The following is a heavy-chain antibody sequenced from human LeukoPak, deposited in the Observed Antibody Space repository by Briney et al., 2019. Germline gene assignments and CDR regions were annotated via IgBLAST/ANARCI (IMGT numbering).Heavy chain of an antibody. V-gene: IGHV3-33*06. Sequence: PGRSLRLSCAASGFISSSYGMHWVRQAPGKGLEWVARIWHDGSNDDYADSVKGRFTISRDNSKNTLYLQMNSLRAEDTAIYYCAKVTGDYYDTSGAFDYWGQGTLVTVSS. J-gene: IGHJ4*02. D-gene: IGHD3-22*01. CDR3: AKVTGDYYDTSGAFDY. CDR2: IWHDGSND. CDR1: GFISSSYG.